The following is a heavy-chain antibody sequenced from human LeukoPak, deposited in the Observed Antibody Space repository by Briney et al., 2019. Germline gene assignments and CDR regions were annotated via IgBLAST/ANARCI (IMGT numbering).Heavy chain of an antibody. CDR2: ISYDGSNK. J-gene: IGHJ4*02. V-gene: IGHV3-30*18. D-gene: IGHD2-15*01. CDR3: AKERVVVVAATLEPAQGAFAPDY. Sequence: QSGGSLRLSCAASGFTFSSYGMHWVRQAPGKGLEWVAVISYDGSNKYYADSVKGRFTISRDNSKNTLYLQMNSLRAEDTAVYYCAKERVVVVAATLEPAQGAFAPDYWGQGTLVTVSS. CDR1: GFTFSSYG.